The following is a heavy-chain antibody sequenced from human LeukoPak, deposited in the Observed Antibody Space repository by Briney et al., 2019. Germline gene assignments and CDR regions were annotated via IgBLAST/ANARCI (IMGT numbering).Heavy chain of an antibody. CDR1: GFTFSSYG. D-gene: IGHD1-26*01. V-gene: IGHV3-33*06. CDR3: AKDRTVGASYWYFDL. CDR2: IWCDGSNK. Sequence: GRSLRLSCAASGFTFSSYGMHWVRQAPGKGLEWVAVIWCDGSNKYYADSVKGRFTISRDNSKNTLYLQMNSLRAEDTAVYYCAKDRTVGASYWYFDLWGRGTLVTVSS. J-gene: IGHJ2*01.